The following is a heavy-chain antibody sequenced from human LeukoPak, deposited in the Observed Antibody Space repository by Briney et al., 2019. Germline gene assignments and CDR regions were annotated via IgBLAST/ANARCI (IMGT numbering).Heavy chain of an antibody. CDR1: GGPFSGYY. CDR2: INHSGST. CDR3: AREVLRSRYYYYMDV. Sequence: SETLSLTCAVYGGPFSGYYWSWIRQPPGKGLEWIGEINHSGSTNYNPSLKSRVTISADTSKNQFSLKLSSVTAADTAVYYRAREVLRSRYYYYMDVWGKGTTVTVSS. V-gene: IGHV4-34*01. D-gene: IGHD3-10*01. J-gene: IGHJ6*03.